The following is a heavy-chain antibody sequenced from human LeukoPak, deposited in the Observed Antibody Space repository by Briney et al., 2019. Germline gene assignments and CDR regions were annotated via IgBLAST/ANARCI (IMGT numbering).Heavy chain of an antibody. CDR2: INPKSGGT. CDR3: AREGRGDSTGYYKGY. Sequence: ASVKVSCKASGYTFTGYYMHWVRQAPGQGLEWMGWINPKSGGTNYAQKFQGRVTVTRDTSISTAYMELSRLTSDDTAMYYCAREGRGDSTGYYKGYWGQGTLVTVSS. CDR1: GYTFTGYY. V-gene: IGHV1-2*02. D-gene: IGHD3-22*01. J-gene: IGHJ4*02.